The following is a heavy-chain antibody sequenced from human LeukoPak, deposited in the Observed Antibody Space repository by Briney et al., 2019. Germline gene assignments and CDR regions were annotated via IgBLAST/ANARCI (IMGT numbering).Heavy chain of an antibody. Sequence: SETLSLTCAVSGGSISSSYWWSWARQPPGKGLEWIGEIYHSGTTNYNPSLNRRVTISVDKSKNQFSLKLSSVTAADTAVYYCATNSGWRFDYWGQGTLVTVSS. CDR2: IYHSGTT. CDR3: ATNSGWRFDY. D-gene: IGHD6-19*01. J-gene: IGHJ4*02. V-gene: IGHV4-4*02. CDR1: GGSISSSYW.